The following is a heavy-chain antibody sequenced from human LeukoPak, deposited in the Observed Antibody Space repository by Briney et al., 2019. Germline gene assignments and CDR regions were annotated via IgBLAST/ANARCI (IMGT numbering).Heavy chain of an antibody. D-gene: IGHD1-26*01. Sequence: PGGSLRLSCAASGFTFSSYGMNWVRQAPGKGLEWVSGIGGRDGVTTYYTSSVKGRFTISRDNSKNTLYLQMNSLRAEDTAVYYCAKNAEYSGSYATIDYWGQGTLVTVSS. CDR2: IGGRDGVTT. CDR1: GFTFSSYG. V-gene: IGHV3-23*01. J-gene: IGHJ4*02. CDR3: AKNAEYSGSYATIDY.